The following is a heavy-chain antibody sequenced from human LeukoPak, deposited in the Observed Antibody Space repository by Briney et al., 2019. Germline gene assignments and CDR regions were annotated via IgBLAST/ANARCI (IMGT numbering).Heavy chain of an antibody. Sequence: GGSLRLSCAASGFTFSSYEMNWVRRAPGKGLEWISYISGSGTVTHYADSVEGRFTISRDNTKNSLYLQMNSLRGEDTAVYYCARDGTPSYSTGWVYMDVWGKGTTVTISS. V-gene: IGHV3-48*03. CDR3: ARDGTPSYSTGWVYMDV. CDR1: GFTFSSYE. CDR2: ISGSGTVT. D-gene: IGHD6-25*01. J-gene: IGHJ6*03.